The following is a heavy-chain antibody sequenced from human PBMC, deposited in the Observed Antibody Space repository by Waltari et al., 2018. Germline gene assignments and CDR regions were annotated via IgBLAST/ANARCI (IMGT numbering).Heavy chain of an antibody. D-gene: IGHD6-19*01. CDR1: GGSISSYY. J-gene: IGHJ4*02. CDR3: AREAPTGYSSGLDY. V-gene: IGHV4-59*01. CDR2: IYYSGST. Sequence: QVQLQESGPGLVKPSETLSLTCTVSGGSISSYYWSWIRQPPGKGLEWIGYIYYSGSTNYNPSLKSRVTISVDTSKNQFSLKLSSVTAADTAVYYCAREAPTGYSSGLDYWGQGTLVTVSS.